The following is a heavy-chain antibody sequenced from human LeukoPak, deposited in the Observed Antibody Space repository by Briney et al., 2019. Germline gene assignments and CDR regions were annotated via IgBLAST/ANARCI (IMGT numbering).Heavy chain of an antibody. J-gene: IGHJ5*02. CDR3: ARGSGSYSNR. D-gene: IGHD1-26*01. CDR1: GFTFINYS. Sequence: QSGGSLRLSCTASGFTFINYSMNWVRQAPGKGLEWVSYISSSGSTIYYADSVKGRFTISRDNAKNSLYLQMNSLRAEDTAVYYCARGSGSYSNRWGQGTLVTVSS. CDR2: ISSSGSTI. V-gene: IGHV3-48*04.